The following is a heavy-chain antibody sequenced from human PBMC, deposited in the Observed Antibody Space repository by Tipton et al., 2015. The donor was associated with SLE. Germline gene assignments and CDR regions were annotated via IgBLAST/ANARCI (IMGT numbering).Heavy chain of an antibody. Sequence: SLRLSCAASGFTFSDFYMGWIRQAPGKGLEWVSYITGSGTSKYYADSVKGRVSISRDNAKNSLYLQMNSLRAEDTAVYYCARDGHSGGWDYFDYWGQGTLVSVSS. CDR1: GFTFSDFY. CDR3: ARDGHSGGWDYFDY. J-gene: IGHJ4*02. CDR2: ITGSGTSK. D-gene: IGHD6-19*01. V-gene: IGHV3-11*01.